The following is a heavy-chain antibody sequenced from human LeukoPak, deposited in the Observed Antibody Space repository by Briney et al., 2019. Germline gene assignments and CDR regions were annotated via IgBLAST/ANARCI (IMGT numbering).Heavy chain of an antibody. Sequence: ASVKVSCKASGYTFTDYYIHWVRQAPGQGLEWMGWINLNSGDTYYAQNFQDRVTMTGDTSISTAYLGLSSLRSDETAVFYCARSYFDVLTNYYMWLAPWGQGTLVTVSS. V-gene: IGHV1-2*02. CDR1: GYTFTDYY. CDR3: ARSYFDVLTNYYMWLAP. D-gene: IGHD3-9*01. CDR2: INLNSGDT. J-gene: IGHJ5*02.